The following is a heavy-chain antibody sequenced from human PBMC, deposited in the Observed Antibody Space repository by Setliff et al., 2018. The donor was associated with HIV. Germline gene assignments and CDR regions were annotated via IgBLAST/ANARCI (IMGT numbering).Heavy chain of an antibody. V-gene: IGHV4-59*11. Sequence: SETLSLTCTVSGGSISSHYWSWIRQPPGKGLEWIGSIYYSGSTNYNPSLKSRVTISVDTSKNQFSLKLSSVTAADTAVYYCASTYCGGDCYSRYFQHRGQGTLVTVSS. J-gene: IGHJ1*01. CDR1: GGSISSHY. CDR3: ASTYCGGDCYSRYFQH. D-gene: IGHD2-21*02. CDR2: IYYSGST.